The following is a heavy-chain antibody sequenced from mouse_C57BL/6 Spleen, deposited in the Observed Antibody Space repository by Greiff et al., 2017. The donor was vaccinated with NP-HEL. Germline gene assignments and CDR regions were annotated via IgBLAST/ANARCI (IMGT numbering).Heavy chain of an antibody. D-gene: IGHD1-1*01. Sequence: QVQLQQPGAELVRPGTSVKLSCKASGYTFTSYWMHWVKQRPGQGLEWIGVIDPSDSYTNYNQKFKGKATLTVDTSSSTAYMQLSSLTSEDSAVYYCARPYYYGLAYWGQGTLVTVSA. V-gene: IGHV1-59*01. CDR2: IDPSDSYT. CDR1: GYTFTSYW. J-gene: IGHJ3*01. CDR3: ARPYYYGLAY.